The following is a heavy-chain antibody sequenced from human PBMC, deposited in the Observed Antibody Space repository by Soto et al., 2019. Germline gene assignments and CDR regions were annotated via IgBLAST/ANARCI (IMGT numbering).Heavy chain of an antibody. V-gene: IGHV4-61*01. D-gene: IGHD4-17*01. CDR2: VYFNVYT. CDR1: GGSVNSGSYY. J-gene: IGHJ4*02. CDR3: SRVDGDYRTDY. Sequence: QVQLQESGPGLVKPSETLSLTGAVSGGSVNSGSYYWTWIRQPPGKGLEWLGFVYFNVYTKYNPSLKSRITMSVDTSKNQFSLKLSSMTAADTAVYFCSRVDGDYRTDYWGQGTLVTVSS.